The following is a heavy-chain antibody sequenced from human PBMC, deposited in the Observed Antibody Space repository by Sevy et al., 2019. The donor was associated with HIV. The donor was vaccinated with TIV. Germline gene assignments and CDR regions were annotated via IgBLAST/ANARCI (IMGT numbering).Heavy chain of an antibody. CDR1: GFTFSSYS. J-gene: IGHJ6*02. V-gene: IGHV3-48*01. CDR3: ARVVGYVSGNYYKYYYDLDF. CDR2: ISSSSSTI. D-gene: IGHD3-10*01. Sequence: GGSLRLSCAASGFTFSSYSMNWVRQAPGKGLEWISYISSSSSTIYNADSVKGRFTFSRDNAKNSLYLQMNSLRAEVTAVYYCARVVGYVSGNYYKYYYDLDFWGQGTPVTVSS.